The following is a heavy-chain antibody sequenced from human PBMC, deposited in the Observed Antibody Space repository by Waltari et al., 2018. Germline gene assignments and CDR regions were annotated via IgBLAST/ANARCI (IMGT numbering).Heavy chain of an antibody. J-gene: IGHJ6*02. CDR1: GYTFTDYY. CDR2: FDPEDGET. V-gene: IGHV1-69-2*01. D-gene: IGHD1-26*01. CDR3: ATFPVVGATGYYYYGMDV. Sequence: EVQLVQSGAEVKKPGATVKISCKVSGYTFTDYYMPWVHQAPGKGLEWMGGFDPEDGETIYAQKFQGRVTMTEDTSTDTAYMELSSLRSEDTAVYYCATFPVVGATGYYYYGMDVWGQGTTVTVSS.